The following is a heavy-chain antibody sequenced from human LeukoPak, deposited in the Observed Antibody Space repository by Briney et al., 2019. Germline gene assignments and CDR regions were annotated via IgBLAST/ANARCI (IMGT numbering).Heavy chain of an antibody. CDR3: ARDRSSSWYFGAFDI. J-gene: IGHJ3*02. D-gene: IGHD6-13*01. V-gene: IGHV4-30-2*01. Sequence: PSETLSLTCAVSGGSLSSGGYSWSWIRQPPGKGLEWIGYIYHSGSTYYNPSLKSRVTISVDRSKNQFSLKLSSVTAADTAVYYCARDRSSSWYFGAFDIWGQGTMVTVSS. CDR2: IYHSGST. CDR1: GGSLSSGGYS.